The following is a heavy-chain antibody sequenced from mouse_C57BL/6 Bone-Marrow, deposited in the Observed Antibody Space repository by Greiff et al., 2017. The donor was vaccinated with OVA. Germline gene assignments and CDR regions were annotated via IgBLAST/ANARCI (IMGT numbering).Heavy chain of an antibody. V-gene: IGHV1-50*01. Sequence: QVQLQQPGAELVKPGASVKLSCKASGYTFTSYWMQWVKQRPGQGLEWIGEIDPSDSYTNYNQKFKGKATLTVDTSSSTAYMQLSSLTSEDSAVYYGERADYYGYDPADYWGQGTTLTVSS. D-gene: IGHD2-2*01. CDR3: ERADYYGYDPADY. CDR2: IDPSDSYT. CDR1: GYTFTSYW. J-gene: IGHJ2*01.